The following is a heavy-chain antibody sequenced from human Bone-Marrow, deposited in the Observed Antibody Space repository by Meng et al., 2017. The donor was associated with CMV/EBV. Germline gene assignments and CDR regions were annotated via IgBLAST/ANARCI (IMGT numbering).Heavy chain of an antibody. Sequence: GGSLRLSCAASGFTFSSYAMSWVRQAPGKGLEWVSAISGSGGSTYYADSVKGRFTISRDNSKNTLYLQMNSLRAEDTAVYYCARYGYSSSSADYYYGMDVWGQGTTVTVSS. V-gene: IGHV3-23*01. J-gene: IGHJ6*02. CDR1: GFTFSSYA. CDR3: ARYGYSSSSADYYYGMDV. CDR2: ISGSGGST. D-gene: IGHD6-6*01.